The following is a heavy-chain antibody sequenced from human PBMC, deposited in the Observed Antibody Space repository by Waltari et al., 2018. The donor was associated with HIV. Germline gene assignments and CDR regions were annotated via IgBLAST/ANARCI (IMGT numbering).Heavy chain of an antibody. V-gene: IGHV1-8*01. CDR1: GYTFSTYD. CDR3: SRGLHCTATSCLLYHGMDV. Sequence: QVQLVQSGAAVKKPGASVKVYCKASGYTFSTYDINWVRQATGQGLEWMGWMNPNSGNTGYAQKFQGRVNMTRNSSIRTAYMELSSLRSDDTAVYYCSRGLHCTATSCLLYHGMDVWGQGTAVSVSS. D-gene: IGHD2-2*01. J-gene: IGHJ6*02. CDR2: MNPNSGNT.